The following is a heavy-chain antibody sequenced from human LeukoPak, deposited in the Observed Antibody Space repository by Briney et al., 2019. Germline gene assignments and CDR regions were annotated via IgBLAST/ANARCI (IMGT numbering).Heavy chain of an antibody. CDR3: VRDSAAGKWFDP. J-gene: IGHJ5*02. D-gene: IGHD6-19*01. Sequence: GGSLRLSCAAFGFTVSTNYMSWVRQAPGKGLEWVSVIYSGGSTYYSDSVKGRFTISRDNSKNTLYLQMNSLRAEDRAGYYCVRDSAAGKWFDPWGQGTLVTVSS. CDR1: GFTVSTNY. V-gene: IGHV3-53*01. CDR2: IYSGGST.